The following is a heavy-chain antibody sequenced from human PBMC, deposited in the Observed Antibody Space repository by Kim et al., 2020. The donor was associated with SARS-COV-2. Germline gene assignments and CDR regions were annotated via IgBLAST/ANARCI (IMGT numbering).Heavy chain of an antibody. Sequence: GGSLRLSCAASGFSFDDYAMHWVRQAPGKGLEWVALISGDGRKTYYAGSVRGRFTVSRDNTKNSLYLQMNSLRNEDTALYYCAKWEGDRTGYYYHGLDVWSQGTTVTV. CDR3: AKWEGDRTGYYYHGLDV. CDR1: GFSFDDYA. V-gene: IGHV3-43*02. J-gene: IGHJ6*02. CDR2: ISGDGRKT. D-gene: IGHD3-9*01.